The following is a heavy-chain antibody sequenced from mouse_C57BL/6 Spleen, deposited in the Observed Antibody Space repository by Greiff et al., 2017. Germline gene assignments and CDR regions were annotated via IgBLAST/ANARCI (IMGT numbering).Heavy chain of an antibody. V-gene: IGHV1-75*01. Sequence: VQLQQSGPELVKPGASVKISCKASGYTFTDYYINWVKQRPGQGLEWIGWIFPGSGSTYYNEKFKGKATLTVDKSSSTAYMLLSSLTSEDSAVYFCARRFITTVVAHYFDYWGQGTTLTVSS. D-gene: IGHD1-1*01. CDR3: ARRFITTVVAHYFDY. CDR2: IFPGSGST. J-gene: IGHJ2*01. CDR1: GYTFTDYY.